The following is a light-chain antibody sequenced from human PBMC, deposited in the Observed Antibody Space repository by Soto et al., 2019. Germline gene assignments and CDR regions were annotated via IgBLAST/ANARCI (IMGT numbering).Light chain of an antibody. J-gene: IGKJ1*01. Sequence: DIQMAQSPSILSASVGDRVTITCRASQSINNWLAWYQQKPGKAPKLLIYDASSLENGVPSRFSGCVSGEEFTLTISSLQPDDFATYYCQQYNTYSGTFGQGTTVEVK. CDR3: QQYNTYSGT. CDR2: DAS. CDR1: QSINNW. V-gene: IGKV1-5*01.